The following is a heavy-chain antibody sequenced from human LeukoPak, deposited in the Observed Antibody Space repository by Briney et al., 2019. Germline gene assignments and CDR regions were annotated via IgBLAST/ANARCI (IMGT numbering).Heavy chain of an antibody. Sequence: GGSLRLSCAASGFTFSSYSMNWVRQAPGKGLEWISYISSSSSTIYYADSVKGRFTISRDNAKNSLYLQMSSLRAEDTAVYYCASRVGALDYWGQGTLVTVSS. CDR3: ASRVGALDY. CDR1: GFTFSSYS. CDR2: ISSSSSTI. J-gene: IGHJ4*02. V-gene: IGHV3-48*01. D-gene: IGHD1-26*01.